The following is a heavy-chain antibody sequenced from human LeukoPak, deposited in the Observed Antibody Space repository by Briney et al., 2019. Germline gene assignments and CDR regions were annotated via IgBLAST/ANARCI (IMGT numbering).Heavy chain of an antibody. CDR1: GYTFTGYY. D-gene: IGHD6-19*01. V-gene: IGHV1-2*02. Sequence: ASVKVSCKASGYTFTGYYMHWVRQAPGQGLEWMGWINPNSGGTNYAQKFQGRATMTRDTSISTAYMELSRLRSDDTAVYYCARASGGSNYGMDVWGQGTTVTVSS. CDR3: ARASGGSNYGMDV. J-gene: IGHJ6*02. CDR2: INPNSGGT.